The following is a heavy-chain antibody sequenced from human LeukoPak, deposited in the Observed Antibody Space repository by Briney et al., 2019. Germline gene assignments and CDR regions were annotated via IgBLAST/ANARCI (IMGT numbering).Heavy chain of an antibody. D-gene: IGHD2-15*01. CDR2: LYNSGST. Sequence: SETLSLTCTVSGGSISNYYWSWVRQPPGKGLEWVGSLYNSGSTSYNPSLKSRVTISVDTSKNQFSLNLGSVTAADTAMYYCARRGFFESWGQGTLVTVSS. V-gene: IGHV4-59*01. J-gene: IGHJ4*02. CDR1: GGSISNYY. CDR3: ARRGFFES.